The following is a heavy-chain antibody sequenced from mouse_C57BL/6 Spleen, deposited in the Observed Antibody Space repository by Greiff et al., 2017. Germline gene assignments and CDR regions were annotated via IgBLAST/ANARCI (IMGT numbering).Heavy chain of an antibody. CDR3: ARSDSSYAMDY. J-gene: IGHJ4*01. D-gene: IGHD1-1*01. V-gene: IGHV1-82*01. CDR1: GYAFSSSW. Sequence: QVQLQQSGPALVKPGASVKISCKASGYAFSSSWMNWVKQRPGKGLEWIGRIYPGDGDTNYNGKFKGKATLTADKSSSTAYMQLSSLTSEDSAVYFCARSDSSYAMDYWGQGTSVTVSS. CDR2: IYPGDGDT.